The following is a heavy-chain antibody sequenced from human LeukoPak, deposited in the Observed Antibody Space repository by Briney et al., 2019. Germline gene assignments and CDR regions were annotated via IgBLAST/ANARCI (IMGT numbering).Heavy chain of an antibody. V-gene: IGHV1-24*01. D-gene: IGHD1-26*01. CDR1: GYTLTELS. J-gene: IGHJ4*02. CDR2: FDPEDGET. CDR3: ATRFYSGSYEIDY. Sequence: GASVKVSCKVSGYTLTELSMHWVRQAPGKGLEWTGGFDPEDGETIYAQKFQGRVTMTEDTSTDTAYMELSSLRSEDTAVYYCATRFYSGSYEIDYWGQGTLVTVSS.